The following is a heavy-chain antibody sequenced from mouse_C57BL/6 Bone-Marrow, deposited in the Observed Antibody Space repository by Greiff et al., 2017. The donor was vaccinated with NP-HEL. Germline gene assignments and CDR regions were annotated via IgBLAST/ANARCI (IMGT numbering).Heavy chain of an antibody. V-gene: IGHV1-78*01. CDR2: IYPRDGST. J-gene: IGHJ2*01. CDR3: ARYSGSSYHY. CDR1: GYTFTDYT. Sequence: VQLQEPDAELVKPGASVKISCKVSGYTFTDYTIHWMKQRPEQGLEWIGYIYPRDGSTKYNEKFKGKATLTADKSSSTAYMQLNSLTSEDSAVYFWARYSGSSYHYWGQGTTLTVSS. D-gene: IGHD1-1*01.